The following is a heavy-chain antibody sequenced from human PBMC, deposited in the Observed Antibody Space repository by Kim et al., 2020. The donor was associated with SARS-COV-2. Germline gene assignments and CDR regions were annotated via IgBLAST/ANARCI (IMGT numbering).Heavy chain of an antibody. CDR3: ARVSGHITIFGHRGLGMDV. CDR1: GYTFTSYD. V-gene: IGHV1-8*01. J-gene: IGHJ6*02. Sequence: ASVKVSCKASGYTFTSYDINWVRQATGQGLEWMGWMNPNSGNTGYAQKFQGRVTMTRNTSISTAYMELSSLRSEDTAVYYCARVSGHITIFGHRGLGMDVWGQGTTVTVSS. D-gene: IGHD3-3*01. CDR2: MNPNSGNT.